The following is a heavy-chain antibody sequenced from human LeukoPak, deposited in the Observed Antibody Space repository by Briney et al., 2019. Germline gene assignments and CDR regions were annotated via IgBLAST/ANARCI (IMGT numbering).Heavy chain of an antibody. CDR1: GFTVSSNY. D-gene: IGHD3-22*01. CDR2: IYSGGST. Sequence: GGSLRLSCAASGFTVSSNYMSWVRQAPGKGLEWVSVIYSGGSTYYADSVKGRFTISRHNSKNTLYLQMNSLRAEDTAVYYCARGRLSYYYDSSGYHYPSNYWGQGTLVTVSS. CDR3: ARGRLSYYYDSSGYHYPSNY. J-gene: IGHJ4*02. V-gene: IGHV3-53*04.